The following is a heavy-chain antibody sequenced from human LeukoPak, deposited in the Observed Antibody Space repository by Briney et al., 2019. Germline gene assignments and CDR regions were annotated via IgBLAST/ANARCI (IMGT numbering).Heavy chain of an antibody. V-gene: IGHV3-7*01. CDR3: AKDLGRAYYYDSSGSMDV. CDR2: IKQDGSEK. D-gene: IGHD3-22*01. CDR1: GFTFISYW. Sequence: GGSLRLSCAASGFTFISYWLTWVRQAPGKGLEWVANIKQDGSEKYYVGSVKGRFTISRDNAKNSLYLQMNSLRAEDTAVYYCAKDLGRAYYYDSSGSMDVWGKGTTVTISS. J-gene: IGHJ6*03.